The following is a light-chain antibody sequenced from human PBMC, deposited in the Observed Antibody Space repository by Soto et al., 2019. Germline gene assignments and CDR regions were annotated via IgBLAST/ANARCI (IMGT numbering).Light chain of an antibody. CDR1: QSVGSS. V-gene: IGKV3-11*01. CDR3: QQRSSWIT. Sequence: EIVLTQSPATLSLLPGERATLSCRASQSVGSSLAWYQHKAGQAPRLLLYDASNRATGIPARFSGSGSGTDFTLTISSLEPEDFAVYYCQQRSSWITFGHGTRLEIE. CDR2: DAS. J-gene: IGKJ5*01.